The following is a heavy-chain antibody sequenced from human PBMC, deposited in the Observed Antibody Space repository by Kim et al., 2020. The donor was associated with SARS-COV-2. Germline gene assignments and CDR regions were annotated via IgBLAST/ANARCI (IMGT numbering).Heavy chain of an antibody. CDR3: ARVKDIVVVVAATGGWFDP. V-gene: IGHV1-69*13. Sequence: SVKVSCKASGGTFSSYAISWVRQAPGQGLEWMGGIIPIFGTANYAQKFQGRVTITADESTSTAYMELSSLRSEDTAVYYCARVKDIVVVVAATGGWFDPWGQGTLVTVSS. J-gene: IGHJ5*02. D-gene: IGHD2-15*01. CDR2: IIPIFGTA. CDR1: GGTFSSYA.